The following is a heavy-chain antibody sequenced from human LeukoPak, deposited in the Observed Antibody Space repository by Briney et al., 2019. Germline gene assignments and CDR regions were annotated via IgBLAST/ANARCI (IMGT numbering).Heavy chain of an antibody. J-gene: IGHJ4*02. CDR1: GFTVGSNY. D-gene: IGHD2-2*01. V-gene: IGHV3-53*04. CDR3: ARAPQGYQLLPYFDY. Sequence: GGSLRLSCAASGFTVGSNYMSWVRQAPGKGLEWVSVIYSGGSTYYADSVKGRFTISRHNSKNTLYLQMNSLRAEDTAVYYCARAPQGYQLLPYFDYWGQGTLVTVSS. CDR2: IYSGGST.